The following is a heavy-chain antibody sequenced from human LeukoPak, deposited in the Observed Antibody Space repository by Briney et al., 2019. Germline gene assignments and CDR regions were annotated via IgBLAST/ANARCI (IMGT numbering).Heavy chain of an antibody. CDR2: LNQDGNEN. V-gene: IGHV3-7*01. D-gene: IGHD3-3*01. CDR3: AREEGGYGFWSGYVDY. CDR1: GFTFSSYS. Sequence: PGGSLRLSCAASGFTFSSYSMNWVRQAPGKGLEWVANLNQDGNENYYVDSVKGRFTVSRDNAKNSLYLQMNSLRVEDTAVYYCAREEGGYGFWSGYVDYWGQGTLVTVSS. J-gene: IGHJ4*02.